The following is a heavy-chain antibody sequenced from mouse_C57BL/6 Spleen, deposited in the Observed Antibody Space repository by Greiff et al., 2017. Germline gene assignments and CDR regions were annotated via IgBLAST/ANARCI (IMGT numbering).Heavy chain of an antibody. J-gene: IGHJ1*03. V-gene: IGHV1-69*01. D-gene: IGHD1-1*01. CDR2: IDPSDSYT. Sequence: QVQLKQPGAELVMPGASVKLSCKASGYTFTSYWMHWVKQRPGQGLEWIGEIDPSDSYTNYNQKFKGKSTLTVDKSSSTAYMQLSSLTSEDSAVYYCARCPVITTVVATPGYFDVWGTGTTVTVSS. CDR1: GYTFTSYW. CDR3: ARCPVITTVVATPGYFDV.